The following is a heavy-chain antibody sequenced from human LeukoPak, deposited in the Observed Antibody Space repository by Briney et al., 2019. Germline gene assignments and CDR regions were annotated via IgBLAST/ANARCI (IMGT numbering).Heavy chain of an antibody. CDR1: GGSISSVGYY. D-gene: IGHD6-13*01. J-gene: IGHJ4*02. CDR3: AREAAAGHFDY. V-gene: IGHV4-31*03. CDR2: IYYSGIT. Sequence: NPSETLSLTCTVSGGSISSVGYYWSWIRQHPGKGLEWVGFIYYSGITDYNPSLKSRLTISVDTSKNQFFLKLSSVTAADTAVYYCAREAAAGHFDYWGQGTLVTVSS.